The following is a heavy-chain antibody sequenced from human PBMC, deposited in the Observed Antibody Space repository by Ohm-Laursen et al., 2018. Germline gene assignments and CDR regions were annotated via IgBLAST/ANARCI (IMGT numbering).Heavy chain of an antibody. V-gene: IGHV3-11*01. J-gene: IGHJ6*02. Sequence: GSLRLSCSASGFTFSSYAMSWIRQAPGKGLEWVSYISSSGSTIYYADSVKGRFTISRDNAKNSLYLQVNSLRVEDTAVYYCARKRYSSSWEGGVDVWGQGTTVTVSS. D-gene: IGHD6-13*01. CDR1: GFTFSSYA. CDR3: ARKRYSSSWEGGVDV. CDR2: ISSSGSTI.